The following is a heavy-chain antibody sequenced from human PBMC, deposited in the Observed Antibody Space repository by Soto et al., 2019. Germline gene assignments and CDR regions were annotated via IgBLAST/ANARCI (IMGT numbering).Heavy chain of an antibody. V-gene: IGHV4-31*03. CDR1: GGSISSGGYY. D-gene: IGHD3-10*01. Sequence: SETLSLTCTVSGGSISSGGYYWSWIRQHPGKGLEWIGYIYSSGSTYYNPSLKSRVTISVDTSKNQFSLKLSSVTAADTAVYYCARVSPDYYGSGSYYFDYWGQGTLVTVSS. CDR2: IYSSGST. J-gene: IGHJ4*02. CDR3: ARVSPDYYGSGSYYFDY.